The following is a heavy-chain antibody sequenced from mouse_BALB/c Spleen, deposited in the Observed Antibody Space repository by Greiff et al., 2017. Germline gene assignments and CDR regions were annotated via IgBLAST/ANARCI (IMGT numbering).Heavy chain of an antibody. Sequence: EVKLLESGGGLVQPGGSLKLSCAASGFDFSRYWMSWVRQAPGKGLEWIGEINPDSSTINYTPSLKDKFIISRDNAKNTLYLQMSKVRSEDTALYYCASVYYGYDYAMDYWGQGTSVTVSS. CDR1: GFDFSRYW. CDR2: INPDSSTI. CDR3: ASVYYGYDYAMDY. J-gene: IGHJ4*01. D-gene: IGHD2-2*01. V-gene: IGHV4-1*02.